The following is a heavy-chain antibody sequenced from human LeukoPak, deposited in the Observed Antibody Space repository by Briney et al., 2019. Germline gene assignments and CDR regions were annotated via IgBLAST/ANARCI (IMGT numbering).Heavy chain of an antibody. V-gene: IGHV1-8*01. CDR2: MSPNSGNT. CDR3: ARGLRSSGYYLYFGC. CDR1: GYTFTSYD. Sequence: ASVKVSCKASGYTFTSYDINWVRQATGQGLEWMGWMSPNSGNTGYAQKFQGRVTMTRHTSISTAYMELSSLRSDDTAVYYCARGLRSSGYYLYFGCWGQGTLVTVSS. J-gene: IGHJ4*02. D-gene: IGHD3-22*01.